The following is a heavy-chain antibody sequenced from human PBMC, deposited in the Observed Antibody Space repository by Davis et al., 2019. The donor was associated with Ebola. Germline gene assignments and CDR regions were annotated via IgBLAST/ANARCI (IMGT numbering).Heavy chain of an antibody. D-gene: IGHD3-9*01. CDR2: ISYDGSNK. J-gene: IGHJ6*04. CDR1: GFTFSSYA. V-gene: IGHV3-30-3*01. CDR3: ARDQHDVMTGYYMSDIHYYYGLDV. Sequence: GGSLRLSCAASGFTFSSYAMHWVRQAPGKGLEWVAVISYDGSNKYYADSVKGRFTISRDNSKNTLYLQMNSLRAEDTAVYYCARDQHDVMTGYYMSDIHYYYGLDVWGKGTTVTVSS.